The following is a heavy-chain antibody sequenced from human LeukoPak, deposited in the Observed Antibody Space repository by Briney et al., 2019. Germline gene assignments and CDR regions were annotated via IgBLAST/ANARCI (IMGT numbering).Heavy chain of an antibody. CDR1: GYTFTGYY. CDR3: ARWAGYCSITNCYTAFDY. Sequence: ASVKVSCKASGYTFTGYYMHWVRQAPGQGLEWMGRINPNSGGTNYAQKFQGRVTMTRDTSISTAYMELSRLRSDDTAVYYCARWAGYCSITNCYTAFDYWGQGTLVTVSS. J-gene: IGHJ4*02. D-gene: IGHD2-2*02. V-gene: IGHV1-2*06. CDR2: INPNSGGT.